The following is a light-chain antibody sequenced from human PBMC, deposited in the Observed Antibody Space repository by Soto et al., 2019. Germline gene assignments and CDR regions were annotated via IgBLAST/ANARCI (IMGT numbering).Light chain of an antibody. CDR3: QQYNSAWT. J-gene: IGKJ1*01. Sequence: DIQMTQSPSTLSASVGDRDTITCRASQSVSSWLAWYQQKPGKAPNLLIYTASSLESGVPSRFSGSGSGTEFTLTISSLQPDDFATYYCQQYNSAWTFGQGTTVEIK. CDR2: TAS. CDR1: QSVSSW. V-gene: IGKV1-5*03.